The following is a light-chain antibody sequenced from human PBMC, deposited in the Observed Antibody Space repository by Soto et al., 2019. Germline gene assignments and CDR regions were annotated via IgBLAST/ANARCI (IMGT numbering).Light chain of an antibody. Sequence: DIQMTQSPSTLSASVGDRVTITCRASQSISSWLAWYQQKPGKAAKLLIYKASSLESGVPSRFSGSGSGTEFTLTISSLQPDDFATYYCQQYSTFGQGTKVEIK. CDR1: QSISSW. CDR3: QQYST. CDR2: KAS. V-gene: IGKV1-5*03. J-gene: IGKJ1*01.